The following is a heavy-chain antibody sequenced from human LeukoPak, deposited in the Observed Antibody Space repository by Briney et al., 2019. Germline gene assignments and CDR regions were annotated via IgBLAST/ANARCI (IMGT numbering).Heavy chain of an antibody. V-gene: IGHV4-59*01. CDR1: GGSISSYY. J-gene: IGHJ5*02. D-gene: IGHD6-19*01. Sequence: SETLSLTCTVSGGSISSYYWSWIRQPPGKGLEWIGYIYYSGSTNYNPSLKSRVTISVDTSKNQFSLKLSSVTAADTAVYYCAIQTGNSNGWYYWFDPWGQGTLVTVSS. CDR3: AIQTGNSNGWYYWFDP. CDR2: IYYSGST.